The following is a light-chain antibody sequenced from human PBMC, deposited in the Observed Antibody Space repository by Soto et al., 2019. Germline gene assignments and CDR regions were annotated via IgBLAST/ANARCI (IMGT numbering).Light chain of an antibody. V-gene: IGLV2-11*01. Sequence: QSALTQPRSVSGSPGQSVTISCTGTNNDVGGYNYVSWYLQHPGKAPKLMIYYVSQRPSGVPNRFSGSKSGNTASLTISGLQAEDEADYYCCSYAGSFSWVFGGGTQLTVL. CDR1: NNDVGGYNY. J-gene: IGLJ3*02. CDR2: YVS. CDR3: CSYAGSFSWV.